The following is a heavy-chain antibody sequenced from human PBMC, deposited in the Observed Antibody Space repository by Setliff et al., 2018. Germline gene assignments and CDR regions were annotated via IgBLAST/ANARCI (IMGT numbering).Heavy chain of an antibody. V-gene: IGHV1-69*13. CDR1: GGTFSTYA. CDR2: IVPVFGTR. D-gene: IGHD6-13*01. J-gene: IGHJ4*02. CDR3: ARNMGMGQRDYSDY. Sequence: GASVKVSCKASGGTFSTYAVNWVRQAPGQGLEWMGGIVPVFGTRNYAQKFQGRVTFTADDSATTTYMELSSLTSEDTAIYYCARNMGMGQRDYSDYWGRGTLVTVSS.